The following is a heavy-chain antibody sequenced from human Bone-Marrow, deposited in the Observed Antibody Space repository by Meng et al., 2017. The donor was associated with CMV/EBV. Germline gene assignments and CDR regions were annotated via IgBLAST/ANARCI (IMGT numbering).Heavy chain of an antibody. J-gene: IGHJ4*02. CDR1: GYAFTSYD. V-gene: IGHV1-8*01. Sequence: ASVKVSCKASGYAFTSYDINWVRQATGQGLEWMGWMNPNSGNTGYAQKFQGRVTMTRNTSISTAYMELSSLRSEDTAVYYCARARGAVDTAMVKGYWGQGTLVTVSS. CDR3: ARARGAVDTAMVKGY. CDR2: MNPNSGNT. D-gene: IGHD5-18*01.